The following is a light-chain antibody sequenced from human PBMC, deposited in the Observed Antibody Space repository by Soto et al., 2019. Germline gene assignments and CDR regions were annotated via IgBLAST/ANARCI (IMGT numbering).Light chain of an antibody. CDR3: QQYNNWPPLT. CDR2: GAS. Sequence: EIVMTQSPATLSVSPGERATLSCRASQSLSSNLAWYQQKPGQAPRLIITGASTRATGIPARFSGSGSGTEFTLTISSLQSEDFAVYYCQQYNNWPPLTFGQGTKVEIK. J-gene: IGKJ1*01. V-gene: IGKV3-15*01. CDR1: QSLSSN.